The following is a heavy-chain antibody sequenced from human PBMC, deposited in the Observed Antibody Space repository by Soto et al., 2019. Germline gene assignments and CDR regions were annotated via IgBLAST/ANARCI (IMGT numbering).Heavy chain of an antibody. V-gene: IGHV3-21*01. CDR2: ISSSSSYI. CDR3: ARDHVVEPHGPYYMDV. Sequence: GGSLRLSCAASGFTFSSYSMNWVRQAPGKGLEWVSSISSSSSYIYYADSVKGRFTISRDNAKNSLYLQMNSLRAEDTAVYYCARDHVVEPHGPYYMDVWGKGTTVTVSS. CDR1: GFTFSSYS. J-gene: IGHJ6*03. D-gene: IGHD2-2*01.